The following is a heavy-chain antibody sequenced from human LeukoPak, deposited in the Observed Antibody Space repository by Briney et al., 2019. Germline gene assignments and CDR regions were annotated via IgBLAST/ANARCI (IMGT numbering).Heavy chain of an antibody. CDR2: VSSSSSYI. CDR1: GFTFSSYA. Sequence: GGSLRLSCAASGFTFSSYAMSWVRQAPGKGLEWVSSVSSSSSYIYYADSVKGRFTISRDNGKNSLFLQMNSLRAEDTAVYYCARDGGSWSLSGYWGQGILVTVSS. D-gene: IGHD2/OR15-2a*01. CDR3: ARDGGSWSLSGY. J-gene: IGHJ4*02. V-gene: IGHV3-21*01.